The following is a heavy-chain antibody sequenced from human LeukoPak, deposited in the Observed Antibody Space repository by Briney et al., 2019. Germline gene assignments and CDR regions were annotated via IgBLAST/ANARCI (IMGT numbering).Heavy chain of an antibody. Sequence: HPGGSLRLSCAASGFTFSSYSMNWVRQAPGKGLGWVSYISSNSSTIYYADSVKGRFTISRDNAKNSLYLQMNSLRAEETAVYYCAGVGATGLDYWGQGTLVTVS. D-gene: IGHD1-26*01. CDR1: GFTFSSYS. V-gene: IGHV3-48*04. J-gene: IGHJ4*02. CDR2: ISSNSSTI. CDR3: AGVGATGLDY.